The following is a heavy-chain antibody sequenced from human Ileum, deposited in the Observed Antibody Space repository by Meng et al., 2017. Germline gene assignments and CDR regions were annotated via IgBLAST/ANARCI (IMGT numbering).Heavy chain of an antibody. Sequence: ASVKVSCKASGYTFTSYDINWVRQATGQGLEWMGWINPNSGNTGYAQKFQGRVTITRDNSMSTAYMELSSLRSEDTAVYYCARVSSDYYGSGNYYMYYWGQGRLVTVSS. V-gene: IGHV1-8*03. CDR2: INPNSGNT. CDR3: ARVSSDYYGSGNYYMYY. CDR1: GYTFTSYD. J-gene: IGHJ4*02. D-gene: IGHD3-10*01.